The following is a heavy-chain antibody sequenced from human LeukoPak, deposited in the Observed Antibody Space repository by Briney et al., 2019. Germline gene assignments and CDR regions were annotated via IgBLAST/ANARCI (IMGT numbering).Heavy chain of an antibody. CDR3: SRVIAAACDY. D-gene: IGHD6-13*01. CDR2: TYYRSKWYN. CDR1: GDSVSSNSAA. J-gene: IGHJ4*02. V-gene: IGHV6-1*01. Sequence: SQTLSLTCALSGDSVSSNSAAWHGIRQSPSRGLEWLGRTYYRSKWYNDYAVSVKSRIAINPDTSKNQFSLQLNSVTPEDTPVYYCSRVIAAACDYWGQGTLVTVSS.